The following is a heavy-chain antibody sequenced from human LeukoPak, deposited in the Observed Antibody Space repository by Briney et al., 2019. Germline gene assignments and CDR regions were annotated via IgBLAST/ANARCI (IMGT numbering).Heavy chain of an antibody. J-gene: IGHJ4*02. Sequence: PGRSLRLSCAASGFTFSSYAMHWVRQAPGKGLEWVAVISYDGSNKYYADSVKGRFTISRDNSKNTLYLQMNSLRAEDTAVYYCAGDWGLYGGNRLDYWGQGTLVTVSS. CDR2: ISYDGSNK. D-gene: IGHD4-23*01. CDR1: GFTFSSYA. V-gene: IGHV3-30*04. CDR3: AGDWGLYGGNRLDY.